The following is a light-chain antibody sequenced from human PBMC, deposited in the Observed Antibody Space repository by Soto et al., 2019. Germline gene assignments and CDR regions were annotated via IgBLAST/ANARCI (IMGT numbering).Light chain of an antibody. CDR3: QHYNSYSEA. J-gene: IGKJ1*01. V-gene: IGKV1-5*03. Sequence: DIQMTQSPSTLSASVGDRVSITCRASQSISSWLAWYQQKPGKAPKLLIYKASSLESGVPSRFSGSGSGTEFTLTISRLQPDDFAGYYCQHYNSYSEAFGQGTKVDIK. CDR2: KAS. CDR1: QSISSW.